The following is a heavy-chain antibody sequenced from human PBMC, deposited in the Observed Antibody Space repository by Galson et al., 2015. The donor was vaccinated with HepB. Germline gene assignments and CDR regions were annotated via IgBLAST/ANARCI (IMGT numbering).Heavy chain of an antibody. J-gene: IGHJ2*01. D-gene: IGHD2-21*01. V-gene: IGHV1-69*13. CDR2: IIPIFGTA. CDR3: AREAYCGGDCYSWYFDL. Sequence: SVKVSCKASGGTFSSYAISWVRQAPGQGLEWMGGIIPIFGTANYAQKFQGRVTITADESTSTAYMELSSLRSEDTAVYYCAREAYCGGDCYSWYFDLWGRSTLVTVSS. CDR1: GGTFSSYA.